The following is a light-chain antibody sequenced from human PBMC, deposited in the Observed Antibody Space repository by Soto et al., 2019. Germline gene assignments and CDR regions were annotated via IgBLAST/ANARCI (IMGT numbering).Light chain of an antibody. CDR1: SSDVGSYNL. CDR2: EGS. CDR3: CSYAGSSSYV. V-gene: IGLV2-23*01. J-gene: IGLJ1*01. Sequence: SAVTQPASVSGSPGHSITISCTGTSSDVGSYNLVSWYQQHPGKAPKLMIYEGSKRPSGVSNRFSGSKSGNTASLTISGLQAEDEADYYCCSYAGSSSYVFGTGTKVTVL.